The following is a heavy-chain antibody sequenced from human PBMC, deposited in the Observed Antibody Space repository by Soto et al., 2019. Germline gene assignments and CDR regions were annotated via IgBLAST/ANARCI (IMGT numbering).Heavy chain of an antibody. CDR1: GLTVSSNY. J-gene: IGHJ6*02. D-gene: IGHD6-19*01. Sequence: ESGGSVVQRGGSLRLSCAASGLTVSSNYMNWVRQAPGKGLEWVSLIYTGGGTYYADSVKGRFTVSRDNSKNTLYLQMNSLRAEDTAVYYCARMGQWRVPGDYYYGMDVWGQGTSVTVSS. V-gene: IGHV3-53*01. CDR2: IYTGGGT. CDR3: ARMGQWRVPGDYYYGMDV.